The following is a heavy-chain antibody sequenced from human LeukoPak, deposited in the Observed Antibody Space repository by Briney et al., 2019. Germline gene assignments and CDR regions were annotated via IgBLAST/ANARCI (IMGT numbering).Heavy chain of an antibody. CDR1: GFTFSSYG. D-gene: IGHD6-19*01. Sequence: PGRSLRLSCAASGFTFSSYGMHWVRQAPGKGLEWVAVISYDGSNKYYADSVKGRFTISRDNSKSTLYLQMNSLRAEDTAVYYCAKVSIAVAQSYYYGMDVWGQGTTVTVSS. J-gene: IGHJ6*02. V-gene: IGHV3-30*18. CDR3: AKVSIAVAQSYYYGMDV. CDR2: ISYDGSNK.